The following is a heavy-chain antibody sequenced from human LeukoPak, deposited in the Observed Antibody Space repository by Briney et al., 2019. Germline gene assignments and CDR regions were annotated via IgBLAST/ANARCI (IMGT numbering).Heavy chain of an antibody. CDR2: ISGSGGST. CDR3: AKNLKTPKVLRFLEWPADEYYFDY. CDR1: GFTFSSYA. D-gene: IGHD3-3*01. Sequence: PGGSLRLSCAASGFTFSSYAMSWVRQAPGNGLEWVSAISGSGGSTYYADSVKGRFTISRDNSKNMPYLQMNSLRAEDTAVYYCAKNLKTPKVLRFLEWPADEYYFDYWGQGTLVTVSS. J-gene: IGHJ4*02. V-gene: IGHV3-23*01.